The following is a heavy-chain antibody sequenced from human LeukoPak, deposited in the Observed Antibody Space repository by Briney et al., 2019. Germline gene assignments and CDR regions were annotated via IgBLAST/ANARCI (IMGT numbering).Heavy chain of an antibody. D-gene: IGHD5-18*01. CDR3: ARNRRGYSYGTLYYFDY. CDR1: GDSIRSSDYY. J-gene: IGHJ4*02. V-gene: IGHV4-39*01. Sequence: SETLSLTCTVSGDSIRSSDYYWGWIRQPPGKGLEWIANIYYSGTTYYNPSLKSRVTISVDTYKNQFSLSLRSVTAADTAVYFCARNRRGYSYGTLYYFDYWGQGTLVTVSS. CDR2: IYYSGTT.